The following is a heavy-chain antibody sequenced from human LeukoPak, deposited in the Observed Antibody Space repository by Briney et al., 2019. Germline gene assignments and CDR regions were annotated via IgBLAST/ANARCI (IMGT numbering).Heavy chain of an antibody. J-gene: IGHJ3*02. Sequence: GGSLRLSCAASGFTLSTYEMSWVRQVPGKGLEWVSYISSSASSTYYADSVKGRFTISRDNAKNSLYLQMNSLRAEDTAVYYCARENTEDAFDIWGQGTLVIVSS. CDR3: ARENTEDAFDI. CDR1: GFTLSTYE. CDR2: ISSSASST. V-gene: IGHV3-48*03. D-gene: IGHD1/OR15-1a*01.